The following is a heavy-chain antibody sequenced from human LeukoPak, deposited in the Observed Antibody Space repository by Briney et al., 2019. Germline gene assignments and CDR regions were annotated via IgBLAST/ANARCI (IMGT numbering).Heavy chain of an antibody. Sequence: DSVRGRFTISRDNSKNTLYLQMNSLRAEDTAVYYCARSLWYSSASDYWGQGTLVTVSS. D-gene: IGHD6-19*01. V-gene: IGHV3-53*01. CDR3: ARSLWYSSASDY. J-gene: IGHJ4*02.